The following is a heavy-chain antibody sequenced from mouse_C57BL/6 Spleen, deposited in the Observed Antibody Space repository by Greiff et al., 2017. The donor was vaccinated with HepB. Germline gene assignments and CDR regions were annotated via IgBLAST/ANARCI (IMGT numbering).Heavy chain of an antibody. Sequence: DVMLVESGGGLVKPGGSLKLSCAASGFTFSDYGMHWVRQAPEKGLEWVAYISSGSSTIYYADTVKGRFTISRDNAKNTLFLQMTSLRSEDTAMYYCAKDRWLLGFFDYWGQGTTLTVSS. CDR2: ISSGSSTI. D-gene: IGHD2-3*01. V-gene: IGHV5-17*01. J-gene: IGHJ2*01. CDR3: AKDRWLLGFFDY. CDR1: GFTFSDYG.